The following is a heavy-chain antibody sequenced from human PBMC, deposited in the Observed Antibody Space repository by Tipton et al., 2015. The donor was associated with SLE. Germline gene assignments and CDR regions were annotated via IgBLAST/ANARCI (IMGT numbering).Heavy chain of an antibody. CDR3: ANSKGRFLEWLHAFDI. CDR1: GFTFSSYA. J-gene: IGHJ3*02. D-gene: IGHD3-3*01. Sequence: SLRLSCAASGFTFSSYAMNWVRQAPGQGLEWVSSINNNGARTYYADSVKGRFTISRDNSENTPYLQMNSLRAEDTAVYYCANSKGRFLEWLHAFDIWGLGTMVTVSS. CDR2: INNNGART. V-gene: IGHV3-23*01.